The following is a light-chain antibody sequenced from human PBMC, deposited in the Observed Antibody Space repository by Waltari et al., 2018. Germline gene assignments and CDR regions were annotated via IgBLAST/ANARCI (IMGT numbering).Light chain of an antibody. CDR3: QQHDNSPYS. V-gene: IGKV1-33*01. Sequence: DIQMTQSPSSLSASVGDRVTITCRASQGISNWLAWYQQKPGKAAKLLIYRASNLETGVPARFSGIGSGTDFTLTISSLQPEDIATYYCQQHDNSPYSFGQGTKVEIK. J-gene: IGKJ2*03. CDR2: RAS. CDR1: QGISNW.